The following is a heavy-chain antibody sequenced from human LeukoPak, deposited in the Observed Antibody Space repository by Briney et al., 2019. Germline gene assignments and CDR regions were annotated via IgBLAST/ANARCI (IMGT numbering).Heavy chain of an antibody. V-gene: IGHV1-2*02. CDR1: GYSFTDYY. CDR2: INPNSGGT. CDR3: ARADRLHGGPYLIGP. Sequence: ASVKVSCKTSGYSFTDYYMHWVRQAPGQGFEWMGWINPNSGGTSSAQKFQGRVTMTRDTSITTVYMEMSWLTSDDTAIYYCARADRLHGGPYLIGPWGQGTLVTVSP. J-gene: IGHJ5*02. D-gene: IGHD2-21*01.